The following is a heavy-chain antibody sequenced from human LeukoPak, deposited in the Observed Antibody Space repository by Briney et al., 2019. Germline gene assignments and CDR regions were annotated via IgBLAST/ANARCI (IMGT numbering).Heavy chain of an antibody. J-gene: IGHJ4*02. CDR3: AKDRRGCSGTSCYYRFDY. Sequence: GGSLRLSCAASGFTFSSYAMSWVRQAPGKGLEWVSAISDSGGSTYYADPVKGRFTISRDNSKNTVYLQMNSLRAEDTAVYYCAKDRRGCSGTSCYYRFDYWGQGTLVTVSS. V-gene: IGHV3-23*01. D-gene: IGHD2-2*01. CDR1: GFTFSSYA. CDR2: ISDSGGST.